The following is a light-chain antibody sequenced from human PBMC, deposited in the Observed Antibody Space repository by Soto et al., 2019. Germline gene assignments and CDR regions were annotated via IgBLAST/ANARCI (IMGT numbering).Light chain of an antibody. Sequence: EIVMTQSPATLSVSPGERVTLSCRASQRIGSNLAWYQQTPGQPPRLLIYGASTRATGIPAKFSGSGSGTEFTLTISSLQSEDFVLYFCQQYNDLPTFGQGTKVDI. J-gene: IGKJ1*01. CDR3: QQYNDLPT. CDR2: GAS. CDR1: QRIGSN. V-gene: IGKV3-15*01.